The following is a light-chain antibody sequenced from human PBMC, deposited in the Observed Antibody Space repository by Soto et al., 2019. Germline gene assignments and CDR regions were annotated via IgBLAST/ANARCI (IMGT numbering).Light chain of an antibody. J-gene: IGLJ1*01. Sequence: QPVLTQPPSASGTPGQSITISCSGSISNIGSNSVNWYQQFPGTAPKLLIYNNNQRPSGVPDRFSGSKSGTSASLAISGLQSEDESDYYCAAWDDSLDGPIFGTGTKLTVL. CDR3: AAWDDSLDGPI. CDR2: NNN. V-gene: IGLV1-44*01. CDR1: ISNIGSNS.